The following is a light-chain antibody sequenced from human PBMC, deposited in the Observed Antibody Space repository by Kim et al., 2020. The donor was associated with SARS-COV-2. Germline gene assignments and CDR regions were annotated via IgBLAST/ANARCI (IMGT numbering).Light chain of an antibody. Sequence: GQRVTISCSGSSSNFGRNSVYWYQQLPGMAPKLLIYRNNQRPSGVPDRFSGSKSGTSASLAISGLRSEDEADYYCAGWDDGLSGVAFGGGTQLTVL. V-gene: IGLV1-47*01. CDR1: SSNFGRNS. CDR2: RNN. J-gene: IGLJ2*01. CDR3: AGWDDGLSGVA.